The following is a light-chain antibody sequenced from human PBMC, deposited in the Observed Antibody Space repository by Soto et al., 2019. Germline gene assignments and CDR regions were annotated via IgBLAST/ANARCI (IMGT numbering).Light chain of an antibody. CDR3: MQALQTPLT. J-gene: IGKJ4*01. V-gene: IGKV2-28*01. CDR1: QSLLQSNGYNY. CDR2: LGS. Sequence: DIVLAQSPLSLPVTPGEPASISCRSSQSLLQSNGYNYLDWYLQKPGQSPQLLIYLGSNRASGVPDRFSGSGSDTDFTLKISRVEAEDVGVYYCMQALQTPLTFGGGTKVEIK.